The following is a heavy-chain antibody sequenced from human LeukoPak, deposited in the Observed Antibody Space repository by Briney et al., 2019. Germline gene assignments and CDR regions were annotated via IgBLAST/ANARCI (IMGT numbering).Heavy chain of an antibody. V-gene: IGHV3-64D*06. D-gene: IGHD1-1*01. J-gene: IGHJ4*02. CDR1: GFTFSSYA. Sequence: PGGSLRLSCAASGFTFSSYAMSWVRQAPGKGLEYVSAISSNGGSTYYADSVKGRFTISRDNSKNTLYLQMSSLRAEDTAVYYCVKDLEPTPGDYWGQGTLVTVSS. CDR2: ISSNGGST. CDR3: VKDLEPTPGDY.